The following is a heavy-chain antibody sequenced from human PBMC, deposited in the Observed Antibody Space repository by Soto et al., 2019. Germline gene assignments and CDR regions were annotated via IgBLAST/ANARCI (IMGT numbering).Heavy chain of an antibody. CDR3: AREAAAASFFDY. Sequence: NPSETLSLTCTVSGGSISSYYWSWIRQPPGKGQEWIGYIYYCGSTNYNPSLKSRVTISVDTSKTQFSLKLSSVTAADTAVYYCAREAAAASFFDYWGQGTLVTVSS. J-gene: IGHJ4*02. D-gene: IGHD6-13*01. CDR1: GGSISSYY. CDR2: IYYCGST. V-gene: IGHV4-59*01.